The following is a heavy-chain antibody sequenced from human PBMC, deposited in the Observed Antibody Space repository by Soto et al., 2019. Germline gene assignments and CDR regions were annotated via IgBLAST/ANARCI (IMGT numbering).Heavy chain of an antibody. V-gene: IGHV3-23*01. CDR1: GFTFSSYA. Sequence: PGGSLRLSCAASGFTFSSYAMSWVRQAPGKGLEWVSAISGSGGSTYYADSVKGRFTISRDNSKNTLYLQMNSLRAEDTAVYYCAKDRDYYGWAARYYYMEVWGKGTTVTVSS. D-gene: IGHD3-10*01. CDR2: ISGSGGST. J-gene: IGHJ6*03. CDR3: AKDRDYYGWAARYYYMEV.